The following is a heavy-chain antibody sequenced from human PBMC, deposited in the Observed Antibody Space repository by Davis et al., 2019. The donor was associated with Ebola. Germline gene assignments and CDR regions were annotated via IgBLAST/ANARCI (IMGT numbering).Heavy chain of an antibody. D-gene: IGHD2-15*01. CDR1: GYTFTSCG. CDR2: ISAYTGDT. J-gene: IGHJ5*02. Sequence: ASVKVSCKASGYTFTSCGISWVRQAPGQGLEWMGWISAYTGDTNYAQKFQGRVTMTTDTSTSTAYMELRSLRSDDTAVYYCARDVVVVAATEWFDPWGQGTLVTVSS. CDR3: ARDVVVVAATEWFDP. V-gene: IGHV1-18*01.